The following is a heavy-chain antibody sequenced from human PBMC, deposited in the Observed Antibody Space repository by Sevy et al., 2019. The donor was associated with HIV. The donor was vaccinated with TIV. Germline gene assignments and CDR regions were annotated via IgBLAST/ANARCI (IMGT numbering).Heavy chain of an antibody. CDR3: ATTRRDDYNYYFEY. J-gene: IGHJ4*02. D-gene: IGHD4-4*01. CDR1: GFTFRSYE. CDR2: ISTGGRTI. V-gene: IGHV3-48*03. Sequence: GGSLRRSCEASGFTFRSYEMNWVRQAPGKGLEWLLYISTGGRTIYYIDSVKGRFTISRDNAKNSLHLQMNSLRDEDTAVYYCATTRRDDYNYYFEYWGQGTLVTVSS.